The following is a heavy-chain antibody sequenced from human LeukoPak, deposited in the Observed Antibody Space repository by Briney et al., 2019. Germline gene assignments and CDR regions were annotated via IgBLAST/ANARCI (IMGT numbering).Heavy chain of an antibody. CDR3: ARGDGDYVYDS. CDR2: SYYSGST. J-gene: IGHJ4*02. Sequence: SETLSLTCAVSGGSISTYYWSWIRQPPGKGLEWVGYSYYSGSTNYNPSLKSRVTISVDTSKNQFSLQLSSVPAADTAVYYCARGDGDYVYDSWGQGTLVTVSS. V-gene: IGHV4-59*12. CDR1: GGSISTYY. D-gene: IGHD4-17*01.